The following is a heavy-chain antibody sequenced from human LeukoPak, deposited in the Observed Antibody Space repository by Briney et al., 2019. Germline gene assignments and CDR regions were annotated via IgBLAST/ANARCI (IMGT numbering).Heavy chain of an antibody. CDR2: IAWDDYK. CDR3: ARMVSSSWDLDY. CDR1: GFSLNTSGMC. Sequence: SGPTLVNPTQTLTLTCTFSGFSLNTSGMCVSWIRQPPGEALEWLARIAWDDYKYYSTSLRTTLTISKDTSKNQVVLTMTNMDPVDTATYYCARMVSSSWDLDYWGQGTLVTVSS. D-gene: IGHD6-13*01. J-gene: IGHJ4*02. V-gene: IGHV2-70*11.